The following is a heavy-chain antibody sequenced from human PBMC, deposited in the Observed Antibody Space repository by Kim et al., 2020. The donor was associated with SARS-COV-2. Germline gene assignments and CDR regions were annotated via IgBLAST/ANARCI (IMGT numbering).Heavy chain of an antibody. CDR1: GVSISSYY. J-gene: IGHJ3*01. D-gene: IGHD3-22*01. V-gene: IGHV4-59*01. CDR2: IYYSGST. CDR3: ASGEYYYDSSGLRT. Sequence: SETLSLTCTVSGVSISSYYWSWIRQPPGKGLEWIGYIYYSGSTNYNPSLKSRVTISVDTSKNQFSLKLSSVTAADTAVYYCASGEYYYDSSGLRTWGQGTMVTVSS.